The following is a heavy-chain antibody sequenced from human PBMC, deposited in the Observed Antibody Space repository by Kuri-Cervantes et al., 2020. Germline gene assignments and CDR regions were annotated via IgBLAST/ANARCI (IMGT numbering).Heavy chain of an antibody. D-gene: IGHD2-15*01. CDR2: ISYDGSNK. Sequence: GGSLRLSCAASGFTFSDYYMSWIRQAPGKGLEWVAVISYDGSNKYYADSVKGRFTISRDNAKNSLYLQMNSLRAEDTAVYYCARDGRYCSGGNCYSGFDYWGQGTLVTVSS. J-gene: IGHJ4*02. V-gene: IGHV3-30*03. CDR3: ARDGRYCSGGNCYSGFDY. CDR1: GFTFSDYY.